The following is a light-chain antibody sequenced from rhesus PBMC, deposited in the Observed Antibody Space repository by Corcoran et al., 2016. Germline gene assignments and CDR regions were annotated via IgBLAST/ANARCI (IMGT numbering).Light chain of an antibody. Sequence: DIQMTQSPSSLSASVGDRVTITCRASQGITNDLAWYQQKPGETPKLLIYEASNLQSGIPFRFSGSGSGTDFTLTISSLQSEDFATYYCQQYNNSPFTFGPGTKLDIK. J-gene: IGKJ3*01. CDR3: QQYNNSPFT. V-gene: IGKV1-25*01. CDR1: QGITND. CDR2: EAS.